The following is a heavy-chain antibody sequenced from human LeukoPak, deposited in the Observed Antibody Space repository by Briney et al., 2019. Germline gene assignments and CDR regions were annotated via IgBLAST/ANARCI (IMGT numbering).Heavy chain of an antibody. CDR1: GGSFSGYY. CDR3: ARGAGRDSGYAADFDF. D-gene: IGHD5-12*01. Sequence: SETLSLTCAVYGGSFSGYYWSWIRQPPGKGGGWSGEINHSGSTNYNPSLKSRVTISVDTSKNQFYLKLSSVTAADTAVYYCARGAGRDSGYAADFDFWGQGTVVTVSP. CDR2: INHSGST. J-gene: IGHJ4*02. V-gene: IGHV4-34*01.